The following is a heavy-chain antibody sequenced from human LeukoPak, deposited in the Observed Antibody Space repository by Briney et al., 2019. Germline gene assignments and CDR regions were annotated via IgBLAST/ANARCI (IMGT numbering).Heavy chain of an antibody. D-gene: IGHD3-16*01. CDR2: IRSSGSTT. CDR1: GFSFSSYE. CDR3: VRVGNSLNYFDS. Sequence: GGSLRLSCAASGFSFSSYEMNWVRQAPGKGLEWVSYIRSSGSTTYYADSVKGRFTISRDNAKDSLYLQMNSLRAEDTAVYYCVRVGNSLNYFDSWGQGTLVTVSP. V-gene: IGHV3-48*03. J-gene: IGHJ4*02.